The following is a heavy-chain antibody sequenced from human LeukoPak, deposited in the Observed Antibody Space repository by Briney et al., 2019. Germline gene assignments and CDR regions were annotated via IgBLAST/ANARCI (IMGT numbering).Heavy chain of an antibody. CDR1: GYTFTGYY. J-gene: IGHJ5*02. V-gene: IGHV1-2*04. CDR2: INPNSGGT. Sequence: GASVKVSCKASGYTFTGYYMHWVRQAPGQGLEWMGWINPNSGGTNYAQKFQGWVTMTRDTSISAAYMELSRLRSDDTAVYYCARDSSSWYGGAHWFDPWGQGTLVTVSS. CDR3: ARDSSSWYGGAHWFDP. D-gene: IGHD6-13*01.